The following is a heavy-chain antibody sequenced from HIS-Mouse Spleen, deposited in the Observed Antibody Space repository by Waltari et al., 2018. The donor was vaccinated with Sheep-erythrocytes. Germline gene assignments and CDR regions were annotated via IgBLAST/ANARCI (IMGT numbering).Heavy chain of an antibody. J-gene: IGHJ4*02. V-gene: IGHV3-30*18. D-gene: IGHD3-10*01. CDR2: ISYDGSNK. CDR3: AKDRRGFWDY. Sequence: QVQLVESGGGVVQPGRSLRLSCAAPGFTFSSYGMNWVRPAPGKGLEWVAVISYDGSNKYYADSVKGRFTISRDNSKNTLYLQMNSLRAEDTAVYYCAKDRRGFWDYWGQGTLVTVSS. CDR1: GFTFSSYG.